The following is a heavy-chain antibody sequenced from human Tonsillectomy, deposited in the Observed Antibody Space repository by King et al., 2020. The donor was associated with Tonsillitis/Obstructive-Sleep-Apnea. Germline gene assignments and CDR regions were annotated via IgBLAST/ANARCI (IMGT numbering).Heavy chain of an antibody. V-gene: IGHV1-69*06. CDR1: GGTFSSYS. CDR2: IIPIFATT. CDR3: AFTKYPTSSGVSDF. Sequence: VQLVESGAEVKEPGSSVKVSCKASGGTFSSYSISWVRQAPGQGLEWMGGIIPIFATTNYAQKFQGRVTITADKSTSTAYMELSGLRSEDTAVYYCAFTKYPTSSGVSDFWGQGTLVTVSS. D-gene: IGHD6-6*01. J-gene: IGHJ4*02.